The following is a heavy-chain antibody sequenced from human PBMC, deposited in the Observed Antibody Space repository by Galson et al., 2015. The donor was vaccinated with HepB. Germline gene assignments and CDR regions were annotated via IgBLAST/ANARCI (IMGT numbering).Heavy chain of an antibody. CDR1: GYTFSNYG. CDR2: ISAFNGDT. D-gene: IGHD3-16*01. J-gene: IGHJ4*02. V-gene: IGHV1-18*01. Sequence: SVKVSCKASGYTFSNYGFSWVRQAPGQGLEWMGWISAFNGDTKYAQKFQGRVTMTTDTSTSIAYMELRSLRSDDTAVYYCARGDYYFDYWGQGTLVTVSS. CDR3: ARGDYYFDY.